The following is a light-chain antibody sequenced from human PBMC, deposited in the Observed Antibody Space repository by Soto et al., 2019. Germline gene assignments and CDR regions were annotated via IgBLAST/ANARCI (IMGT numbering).Light chain of an antibody. J-gene: IGLJ3*02. CDR3: QSYDSTLSGSV. V-gene: IGLV1-40*01. Sequence: QSVLTQPPSVSGAPGQRVTISCNGTRSNIGADYDVHWYQHVPGTAPKHLISVITNGPSRVPGRFSGSKSGTSASLAITGLQPEDEADYYCQSYDSTLSGSVFGGGTKLTVL. CDR2: VIT. CDR1: RSNIGADYD.